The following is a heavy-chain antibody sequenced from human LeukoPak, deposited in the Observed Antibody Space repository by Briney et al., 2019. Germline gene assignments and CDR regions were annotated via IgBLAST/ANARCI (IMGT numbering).Heavy chain of an antibody. D-gene: IGHD3-3*01. J-gene: IGHJ5*02. CDR3: ARLSHDFWSGYPTGWFDP. V-gene: IGHV4-39*01. CDR1: GGSISSSSYY. CDR2: IYYSGST. Sequence: SETLSLTCTVSGGSISSSSYYWGWIRQPPGKGLEWIGSIYYSGSTYYNPSLKSRVTISVDTSKNQFSLKLSSVTAADTAVYYCARLSHDFWSGYPTGWFDPWGQGTLVTVSS.